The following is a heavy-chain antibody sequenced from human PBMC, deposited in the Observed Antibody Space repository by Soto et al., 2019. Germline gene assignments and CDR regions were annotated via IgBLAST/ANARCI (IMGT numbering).Heavy chain of an antibody. CDR2: IHHSGST. CDR3: ARGVDSWSGYLF. D-gene: IGHD3-3*01. CDR1: GGSFDGYS. Sequence: SETLSLTCALYGGSFDGYSWSWIRQSPGKGLEWIGEIHHSGSTKYNPSLKSRVSLSVDTSTKQFSLKMTYMTAADRGVYYCARGVDSWSGYLFWGQGTQVTVSS. J-gene: IGHJ4*02. V-gene: IGHV4-34*01.